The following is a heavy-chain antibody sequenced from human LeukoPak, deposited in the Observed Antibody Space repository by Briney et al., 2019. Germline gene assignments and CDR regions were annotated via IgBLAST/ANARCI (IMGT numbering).Heavy chain of an antibody. CDR2: IGPIGVYT. Sequence: GGSLRLSCAASGFTFSSYWMHWVRQAPGKGLEFVSVIGPIGVYTYYANSVKGRFTIPRDNSKSTVSLQMGSLRDEDMAVYYCARSPPGRTNWNYYDYWGRGTLVTVSS. J-gene: IGHJ4*02. D-gene: IGHD1-1*01. CDR3: ARSPPGRTNWNYYDY. V-gene: IGHV3-64*01. CDR1: GFTFSSYW.